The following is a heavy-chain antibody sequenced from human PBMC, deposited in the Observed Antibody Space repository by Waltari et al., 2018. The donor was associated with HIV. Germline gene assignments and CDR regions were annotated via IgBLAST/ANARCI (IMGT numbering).Heavy chain of an antibody. D-gene: IGHD3-22*01. CDR3: ARNSSATGNRFFYYGLDV. V-gene: IGHV1-8*01. CDR2: INPLSENS. Sequence: QLYLLQSGAEVKRHGAPVNISCRASVYKFIIYDINWVRQAPGQGVQWTVWINPLSENSAFTYKFEDRVTVTVDLSMSTVYLELTNLTPRDTATYFCARNSSATGNRFFYYGLDVWGHETTVAVSS. J-gene: IGHJ6*02. CDR1: VYKFIIYD.